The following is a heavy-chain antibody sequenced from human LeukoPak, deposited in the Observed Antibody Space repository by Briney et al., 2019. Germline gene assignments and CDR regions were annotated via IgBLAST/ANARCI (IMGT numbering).Heavy chain of an antibody. V-gene: IGHV1-69*01. Sequence: ASVTVSCMASGGTFIIYAISWVRQAPGQGLEWMGGIIPIFCTVNYAHKFQGRVTITADESTSTAYMELSSLRSEDTAVYYCARDHSGWSVFWFDPWGQGTLVTVSS. J-gene: IGHJ5*02. CDR2: IIPIFCTV. D-gene: IGHD6-19*01. CDR1: GGTFIIYA. CDR3: ARDHSGWSVFWFDP.